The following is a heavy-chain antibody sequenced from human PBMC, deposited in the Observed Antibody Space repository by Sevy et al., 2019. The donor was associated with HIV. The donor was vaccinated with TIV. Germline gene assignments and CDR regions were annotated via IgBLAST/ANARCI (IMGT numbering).Heavy chain of an antibody. V-gene: IGHV3-30*01. CDR2: ISHDGTNK. J-gene: IGHJ6*02. CDR3: TSDMGHLPIAVAGNFYYYYGMDV. Sequence: SLRLSCAASGFTFSSSAMHWVRQAPAKGLERVALISHDGTNKYYADSVKGRFTISRDNSKNTLYLQMNSLRAEDTAVYYCTSDMGHLPIAVAGNFYYYYGMDVWGQGTTVSVSS. D-gene: IGHD6-19*01. CDR1: GFTFSSSA.